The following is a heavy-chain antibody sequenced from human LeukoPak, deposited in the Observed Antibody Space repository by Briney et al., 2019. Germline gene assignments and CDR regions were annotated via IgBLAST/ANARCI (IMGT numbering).Heavy chain of an antibody. CDR1: GYTFTSYA. D-gene: IGHD3-10*01. J-gene: IGHJ6*04. Sequence: ASVKVSCKASGYTFTSYAMHWVRQAPGQRLEWMGWINAGNGNTKYSQKFQGRVTITRDTSASTAYMELSSLRSEDTAVYYCAREGILWFGESPYCYYGMDVWGKGTTVTVSS. V-gene: IGHV1-3*01. CDR3: AREGILWFGESPYCYYGMDV. CDR2: INAGNGNT.